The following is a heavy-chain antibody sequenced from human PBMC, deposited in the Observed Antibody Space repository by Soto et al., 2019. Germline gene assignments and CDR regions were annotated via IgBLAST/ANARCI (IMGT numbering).Heavy chain of an antibody. CDR3: ARVFRGDCSSTSCPPEYMDV. CDR2: IYSGGST. Sequence: GGSLRLSCAASGFTVSSNYMSWVRQAPGKGLEWVSVIYSGGSTYYADSVKGRFTISRHNSKNTLYLQMNSLRAEDTAVYYCARVFRGDCSSTSCPPEYMDVWGKGTTVTVSS. D-gene: IGHD2-2*01. V-gene: IGHV3-53*04. CDR1: GFTVSSNY. J-gene: IGHJ6*03.